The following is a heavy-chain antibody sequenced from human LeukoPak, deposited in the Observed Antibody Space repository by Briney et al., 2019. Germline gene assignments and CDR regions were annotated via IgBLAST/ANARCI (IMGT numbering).Heavy chain of an antibody. V-gene: IGHV1-18*01. J-gene: IGHJ6*03. CDR1: GYTFTSYG. Sequence: ASVKVSCKASGYTFTSYGISWVRQAPGQGLEWMGWISAYNGNTNYAQKLQGRVTMTTDTSTSTAYVELRSLRSDDTAVYYCARVGWLGYYYYYMDVWGKGTTVTVSS. CDR2: ISAYNGNT. CDR3: ARVGWLGYYYYYMDV. D-gene: IGHD6-19*01.